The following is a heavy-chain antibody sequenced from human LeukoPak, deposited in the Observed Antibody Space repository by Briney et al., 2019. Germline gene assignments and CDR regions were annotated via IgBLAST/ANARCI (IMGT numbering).Heavy chain of an antibody. D-gene: IGHD3-16*01. J-gene: IGHJ4*02. V-gene: IGHV3-66*01. Sequence: GGSLRLSCEASGFAVSARPMSWVRQAPGKGLGWVSVIYSGGSTYFADSVKGRFTIFRDNSKNTLYLQMNSLRAEDTAVYYCARDRVLGCLDFWGQGTLVTVSS. CDR1: GFAVSARP. CDR2: IYSGGST. CDR3: ARDRVLGCLDF.